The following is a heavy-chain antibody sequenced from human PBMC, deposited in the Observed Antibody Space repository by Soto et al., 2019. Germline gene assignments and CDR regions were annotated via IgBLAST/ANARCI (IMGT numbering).Heavy chain of an antibody. V-gene: IGHV3-53*02. CDR3: ARGSVYSSSWRTTEYFQH. CDR1: GFTVSSNY. J-gene: IGHJ1*01. D-gene: IGHD6-13*01. Sequence: EVQLVETGGGLIQPGGSLRLYCAASGFTVSSNYMSWVRQAPGKGLEWVSVIYSGGSTYYADSVKGRFTISRDNSKNTLYLQMNSLRAEDTAVYYCARGSVYSSSWRTTEYFQHWGQGTLVTVSS. CDR2: IYSGGST.